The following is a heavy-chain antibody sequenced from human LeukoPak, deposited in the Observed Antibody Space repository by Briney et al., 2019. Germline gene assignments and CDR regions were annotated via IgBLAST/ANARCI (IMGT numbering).Heavy chain of an antibody. D-gene: IGHD2-8*01. V-gene: IGHV4-59*01. J-gene: IGHJ6*02. CDR2: IYYSGST. CDR1: GDSISNYY. CDR3: ARKANDYYGMDV. Sequence: SETLSLTCTVSGDSISNYYWSWIRQPPGKGLEWIGYIYYSGSTNYNPSLKSRVTISVDTSKNQFSLKLSSVTAADTAVYYCARKANDYYGMDVWGQGTTVTVSS.